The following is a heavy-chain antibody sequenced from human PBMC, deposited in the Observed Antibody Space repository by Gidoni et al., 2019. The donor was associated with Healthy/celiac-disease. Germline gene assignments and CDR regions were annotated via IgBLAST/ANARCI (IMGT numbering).Heavy chain of an antibody. CDR3: AKGGYYDFWSGPYYYYGMDV. Sequence: QVQLQESGPGLVKPSQTLSPTCTVSGGSLSTGSYYCSWIRQPAGKGLEWIGRIYTSWSTTYNPSLKSRVTISVDTSKNQFSLKLSSVTAADTAVYYCAKGGYYDFWSGPYYYYGMDVWGQGTTVTVSS. D-gene: IGHD3-3*01. V-gene: IGHV4-61*02. CDR2: IYTSWST. CDR1: GGSLSTGSYY. J-gene: IGHJ6*02.